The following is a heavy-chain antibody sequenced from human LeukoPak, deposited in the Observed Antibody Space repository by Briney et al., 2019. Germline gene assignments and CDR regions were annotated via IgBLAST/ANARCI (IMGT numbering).Heavy chain of an antibody. CDR3: ARDKWTHYYYYGMDV. CDR2: IKQDGSEK. V-gene: IGHV3-7*01. D-gene: IGHD2-8*01. Sequence: GGSLRLSCAASGFTFSSYWMSWVRQAPGKGLEWVANIKQDGSEKYYVDSVKGRFTISRDNAKNSLYLQMSSLRAEDTAVYYCARDKWTHYYYYGMDVWGQGTTVTVSS. CDR1: GFTFSSYW. J-gene: IGHJ6*02.